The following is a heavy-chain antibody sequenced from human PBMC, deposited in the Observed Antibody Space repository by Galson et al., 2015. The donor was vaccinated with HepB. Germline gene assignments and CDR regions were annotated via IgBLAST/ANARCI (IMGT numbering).Heavy chain of an antibody. J-gene: IGHJ5*02. D-gene: IGHD2-15*01. CDR1: GYTFSSYS. CDR3: ARGALVVAVGATQNNWFDP. Sequence: SVKVSCKASGYTFSSYSLTWVRQAPGQGLEWVGWISLHNRNTNYAQNFQGRVIMTTDTSTSTAYMELRSLRSDDTAVYYCARGALVVAVGATQNNWFDPWGRGTLVTVSS. CDR2: ISLHNRNT. V-gene: IGHV1-18*01.